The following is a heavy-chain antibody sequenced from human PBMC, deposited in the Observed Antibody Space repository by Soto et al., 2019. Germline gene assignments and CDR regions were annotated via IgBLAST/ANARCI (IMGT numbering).Heavy chain of an antibody. CDR3: ARGRYDFWSGYGYFDY. Sequence: GGSLRLSCAASGFTCSSYAMHWVRQAPGKGLEWVAVISYDGSNKYYADSVKGRFTISRDNSKNTLYLQMNSLRAEDTAVYYGARGRYDFWSGYGYFDYWGQGTLVTVSS. D-gene: IGHD3-3*01. CDR2: ISYDGSNK. V-gene: IGHV3-30-3*01. CDR1: GFTCSSYA. J-gene: IGHJ4*02.